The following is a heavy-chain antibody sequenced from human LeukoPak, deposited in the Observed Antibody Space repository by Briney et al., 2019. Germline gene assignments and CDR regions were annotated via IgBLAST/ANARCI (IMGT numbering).Heavy chain of an antibody. V-gene: IGHV1-18*01. Sequence: ASVKVSCKASGYPFTNYGISWVRQAPGQGLEWMGWISIYNNNTNYAQKLQGRVTLTTDTSTSTVYMELSSLRSEDTAVYYCARGKRWLQFSDAFDIWGQGTMVTVSS. J-gene: IGHJ3*02. CDR2: ISIYNNNT. CDR3: ARGKRWLQFSDAFDI. CDR1: GYPFTNYG. D-gene: IGHD5-24*01.